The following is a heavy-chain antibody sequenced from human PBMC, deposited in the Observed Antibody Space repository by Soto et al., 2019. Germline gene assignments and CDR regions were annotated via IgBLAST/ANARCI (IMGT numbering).Heavy chain of an antibody. CDR1: GGSISSAAYY. D-gene: IGHD2-8*01. J-gene: IGHJ4*02. CDR3: ARSANPLVSFDY. Sequence: QVQLQESGPGLMKPSQTLSLTCTVSGGSISSAAYYWSWIRQHPGKGLGWIGYTYYSGSTYSNPSLRSRATISIATSENQFSLKLTSVTAADTAVYYCARSANPLVSFDYWGQGALVTVSS. CDR2: TYYSGST. V-gene: IGHV4-31*03.